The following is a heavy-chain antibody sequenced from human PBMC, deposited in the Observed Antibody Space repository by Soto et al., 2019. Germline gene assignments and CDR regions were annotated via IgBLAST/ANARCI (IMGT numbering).Heavy chain of an antibody. J-gene: IGHJ5*02. CDR3: AGLRFLERDWFDP. Sequence: GSSLKISGKGSGGSFTSYWIGWVRQMPGKGLEWMGIIYPGDSDTRYSPSFQGQVTISADKSISTAYLQWSSQKASDTGMYYCAGLRFLERDWFDPWGRGRLVTVSS. V-gene: IGHV5-51*01. D-gene: IGHD3-3*01. CDR2: IYPGDSDT. CDR1: GGSFTSYW.